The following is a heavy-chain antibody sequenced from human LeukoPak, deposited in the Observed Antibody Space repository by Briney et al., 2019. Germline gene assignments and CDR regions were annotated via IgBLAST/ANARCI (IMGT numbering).Heavy chain of an antibody. CDR2: INTGDGDT. CDR1: GYTFTTRA. J-gene: IGHJ4*02. V-gene: IGHV1-3*04. Sequence: GASVKVSCKASGYTFTTRAIHWVRQAPGQRLEWMGLINTGDGDTLYSQKFQGRVAITRDTSANTAYLELDGLTSEDTAVYYCAKGCSLGPACYYLDYWGQGTLVTVSS. CDR3: AKGCSLGPACYYLDY. D-gene: IGHD2-2*01.